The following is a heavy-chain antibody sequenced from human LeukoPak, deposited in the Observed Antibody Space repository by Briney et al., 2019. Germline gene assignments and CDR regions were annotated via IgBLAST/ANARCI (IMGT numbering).Heavy chain of an antibody. CDR1: GFTFSSYS. D-gene: IGHD6-13*01. J-gene: IGHJ3*02. CDR3: AKDGSSWYGDAFDI. CDR2: IWYDGSNK. V-gene: IGHV3-33*06. Sequence: GGSLRLSCAASGFTFSSYSMNWVRQAPGKGLEWVAVIWYDGSNKYYADSVKGRFTISRDNSKNTLYLQMNSLRAEDTAVYYCAKDGSSWYGDAFDIWGQGTMVTVSS.